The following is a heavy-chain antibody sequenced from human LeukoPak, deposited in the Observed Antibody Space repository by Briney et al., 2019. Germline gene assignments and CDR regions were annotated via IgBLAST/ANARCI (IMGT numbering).Heavy chain of an antibody. V-gene: IGHV3-23*01. CDR1: GFTFSSHA. Sequence: GGSLRLSCAASGFTFSSHAMNWVRQAPGKGLEWVSAITSGGGSTYYADSVKGRFTISRDNFKNTLYLQMNNLRVEDTAVYYCANIDFWGQGTLVTVSS. CDR3: ANIDF. J-gene: IGHJ4*02. CDR2: ITSGGGST.